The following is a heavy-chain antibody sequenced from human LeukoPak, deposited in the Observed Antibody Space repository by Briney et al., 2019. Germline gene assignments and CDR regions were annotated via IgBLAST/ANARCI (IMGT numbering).Heavy chain of an antibody. D-gene: IGHD2-2*01. CDR2: INSDGSST. CDR3: ARGDIVVVPAAHYYYMDV. J-gene: IGHJ6*03. V-gene: IGHV3-74*01. Sequence: GGSLRLSCAASRFTFSSYWMHWVRQAPGKGLVWVSRINSDGSSTSYADSVKGRFTISRDNAKNTLYLQMNSLRAEDTAVYYCARGDIVVVPAAHYYYMDVWGKGTTVTVS. CDR1: RFTFSSYW.